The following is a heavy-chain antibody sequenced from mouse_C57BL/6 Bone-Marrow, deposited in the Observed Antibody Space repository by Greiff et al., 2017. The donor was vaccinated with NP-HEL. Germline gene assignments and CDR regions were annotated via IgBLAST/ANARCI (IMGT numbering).Heavy chain of an antibody. V-gene: IGHV10-1*01. J-gene: IGHJ1*03. CDR2: IRSKSNNYAT. CDR1: GFSFNTYA. CDR3: VRHGDDFDV. Sequence: EVKLMESGGGLVQPKGSLTLSCAASGFSFNTYAMNWVRQAPGKGLEWVARIRSKSNNYATYYADSVKDRFTISRDDSESMLYLQMNNLKTEDTAMYYCVRHGDDFDVWGTGTTVTVSS.